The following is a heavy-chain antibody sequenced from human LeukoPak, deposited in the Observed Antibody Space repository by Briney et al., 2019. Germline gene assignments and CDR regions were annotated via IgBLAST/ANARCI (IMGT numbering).Heavy chain of an antibody. Sequence: ASVKVSCKASGYTFTSYDINWVRQATGQGLEWVGWMNPNSGNTGYAQQFQGRVTMARNTSISTAYMELSSLRSEDTAVYHCARGAYKWNDISYMDVWGKGTTVTISS. V-gene: IGHV1-8*01. J-gene: IGHJ6*03. CDR3: ARGAYKWNDISYMDV. CDR1: GYTFTSYD. CDR2: MNPNSGNT. D-gene: IGHD1-20*01.